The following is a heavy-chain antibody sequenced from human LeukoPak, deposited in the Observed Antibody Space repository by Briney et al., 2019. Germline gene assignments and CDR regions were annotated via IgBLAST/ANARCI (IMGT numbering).Heavy chain of an antibody. CDR1: GYTFTSYW. D-gene: IGHD6-13*01. CDR3: ARQASYSSDY. V-gene: IGHV5-51*01. Sequence: GESLKISCEGSGYTFTSYWIAWVRQMPGKGLEWMGIIYPGDSDTRYSPSFQGQVTISADKSISTAYLQWSSLKASDTAMYYCARQASYSSDYWGQGTLVTVSS. CDR2: IYPGDSDT. J-gene: IGHJ4*02.